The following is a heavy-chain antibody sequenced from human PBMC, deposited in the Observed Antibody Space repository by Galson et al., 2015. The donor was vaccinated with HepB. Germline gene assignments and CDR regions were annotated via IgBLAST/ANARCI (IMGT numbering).Heavy chain of an antibody. Sequence: SVKVSCKASGGTFTSYYMHWVRQAPGQGLEWMGIINPSGGSTSYAQKFQGRVTMTRDTSISTAYMELSRLRSDDTAVYYCARDRAYYDSSGPHYWGQGTLVTVSS. CDR1: GGTFTSYY. D-gene: IGHD3-22*01. J-gene: IGHJ4*02. CDR2: INPSGGST. CDR3: ARDRAYYDSSGPHY. V-gene: IGHV1-46*01.